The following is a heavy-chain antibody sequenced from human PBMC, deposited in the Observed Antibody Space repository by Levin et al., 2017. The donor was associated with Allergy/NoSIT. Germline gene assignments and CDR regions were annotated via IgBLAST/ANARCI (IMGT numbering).Heavy chain of an antibody. V-gene: IGHV4-31*03. CDR2: IYYSGST. CDR3: AREDGSTFDF. Sequence: SETLSLTCTVSGGSISGGGYHWTWIRQHPETGLEWIGYIYYSGSTFYNPSLKSRLMISVDTSKNQFSLNVSSVTAADTAVYYCAREDGSTFDFWGQVALVTVAS. D-gene: IGHD2-2*03. CDR1: GGSISGGGYH. J-gene: IGHJ4*02.